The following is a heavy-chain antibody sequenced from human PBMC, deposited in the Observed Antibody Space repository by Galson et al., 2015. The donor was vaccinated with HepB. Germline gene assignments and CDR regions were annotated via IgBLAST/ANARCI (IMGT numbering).Heavy chain of an antibody. D-gene: IGHD3-10*02. J-gene: IGHJ2*01. V-gene: IGHV4-4*07. CDR1: GGSISSSY. CDR3: ARDPHVYWYFDL. CDR2: IYTSGST. Sequence: SETLSLTCTVSGGSISSSYWSWLRQPAGKGLEWIGRIYTSGSTNYNPSLKSRVTMSVDTSKNQFSLQLSSVTAADTSVYYCARDPHVYWYFDLWGRGALVTVST.